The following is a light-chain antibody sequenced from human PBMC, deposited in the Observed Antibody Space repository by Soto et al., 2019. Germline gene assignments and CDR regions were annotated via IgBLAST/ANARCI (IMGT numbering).Light chain of an antibody. V-gene: IGKV3-15*01. CDR2: GAS. J-gene: IGKJ3*01. Sequence: EIVMTQSPATLSVSPGERATLSCRASQSVSSNLAWYQQKPGQAPRLLIYGASIRAIGIPARFSGSGSGTEFPLTISSLQSEDFAVYYCQQYNNWPPIFTFGPGTTLDI. CDR3: QQYNNWPPIFT. CDR1: QSVSSN.